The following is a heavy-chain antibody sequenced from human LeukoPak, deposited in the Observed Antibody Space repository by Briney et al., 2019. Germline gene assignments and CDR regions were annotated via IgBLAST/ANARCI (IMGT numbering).Heavy chain of an antibody. Sequence: GGSLRLSCAASGFTFSSYALSGFGQAPGKGLEWFPAFSGSGGSTYYADSVKGRFTISRDNSKNTLYLQMNSLRAEDTAVYYCAKESDFWSGCPIFFDYWGQGTLVTVSS. CDR2: FSGSGGST. CDR3: AKESDFWSGCPIFFDY. CDR1: GFTFSSYA. J-gene: IGHJ4*02. D-gene: IGHD3-3*01. V-gene: IGHV3-23*01.